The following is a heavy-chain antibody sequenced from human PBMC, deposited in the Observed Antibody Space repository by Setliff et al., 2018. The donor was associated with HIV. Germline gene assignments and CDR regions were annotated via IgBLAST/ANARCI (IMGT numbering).Heavy chain of an antibody. CDR3: ALLWPFDY. Sequence: PGGSLRLSCVASGFTFRTFAMHWVRQAPGKGLEWVSSIRGTGGDTYYSDSVKGRFTISRDNSKNTLYLQMDSLRAEDTAVYYCALLWPFDYWGQGTQVTVSS. D-gene: IGHD1-26*01. CDR1: GFTFRTFA. V-gene: IGHV3-23*01. CDR2: IRGTGGDT. J-gene: IGHJ4*02.